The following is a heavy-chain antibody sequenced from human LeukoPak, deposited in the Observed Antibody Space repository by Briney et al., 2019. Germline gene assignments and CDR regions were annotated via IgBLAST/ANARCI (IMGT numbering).Heavy chain of an antibody. CDR1: GFTFSSYA. Sequence: QPGGSLRLSCAASGFTFSSYAMSWVRQAPGKGLEWVSAISGSGGSTYYADSVKGRFAISRDNSKNTLYLQMNSLRAEDTAVYYCAKDLGGTTWFRDYWGQGTLVTVSS. CDR3: AKDLGGTTWFRDY. J-gene: IGHJ4*02. V-gene: IGHV3-23*01. CDR2: ISGSGGST. D-gene: IGHD1-1*01.